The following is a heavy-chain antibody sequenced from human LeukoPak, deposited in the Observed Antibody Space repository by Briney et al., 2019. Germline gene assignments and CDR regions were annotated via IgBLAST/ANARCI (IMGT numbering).Heavy chain of an antibody. CDR3: ARTAGTILESFWFDP. V-gene: IGHV6-1*01. CDR1: GDSVSSNSAA. CDR2: TYYRSKWYN. J-gene: IGHJ5*02. Sequence: SQTLSLTCAISGDSVSSNSAAWNWIRQSPSRGLEWLGRTYYRSKWYNDYAVSVKSRMTINPDTSKNQFSLQLNSVTPEDTAVYYCARTAGTILESFWFDPWGQGTLVTVSS. D-gene: IGHD6-19*01.